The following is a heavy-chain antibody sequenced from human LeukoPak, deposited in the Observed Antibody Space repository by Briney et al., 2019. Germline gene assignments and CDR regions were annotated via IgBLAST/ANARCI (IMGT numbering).Heavy chain of an antibody. J-gene: IGHJ4*02. CDR3: AKVGYCDSTSCFRGYYFDS. CDR2: ISGSGGST. CDR1: GLTFNSHA. V-gene: IGHV3-23*01. D-gene: IGHD2-2*01. Sequence: GGSLTLSCAASGLTFNSHAMSWVRQAPGKGLEWVSSISGSGGSTFYADSVKGRFTISRDNSKNTLYLQMSSRRAEDTAVYYCAKVGYCDSTSCFRGYYFDSWGQGTLVTVSS.